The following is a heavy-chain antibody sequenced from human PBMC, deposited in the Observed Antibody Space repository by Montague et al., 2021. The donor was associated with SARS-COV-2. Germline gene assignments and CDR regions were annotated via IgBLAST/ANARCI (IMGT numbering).Heavy chain of an antibody. D-gene: IGHD6-13*01. CDR2: IYYSGST. Sequence: SETLSLTCTVSGGSISSSSYYWGWIRQPPGKGLEWIGSIYYSGSTYYNPSLKSRVTISVDTSKNQFSLKLSSVTAADTAVYYCARRDSSSWTGDQDYFDYWGQGTLVTVSS. CDR3: ARRDSSSWTGDQDYFDY. V-gene: IGHV4-39*07. J-gene: IGHJ4*02. CDR1: GGSISSSSYY.